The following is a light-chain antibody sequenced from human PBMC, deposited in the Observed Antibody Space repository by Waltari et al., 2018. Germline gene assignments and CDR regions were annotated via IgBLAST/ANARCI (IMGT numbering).Light chain of an antibody. CDR3: QNGYATPLS. Sequence: IQLTQSPTSLSASVGHRVTITCQARQGISNDLAWYQQKPGKVPVLLIYKASTLQRGVPSRFSGSGSGTDFSLTISSLQPEDFATYYCQNGYATPLSFGGGTKVDIK. V-gene: IGKV1-6*01. CDR1: QGISND. CDR2: KAS. J-gene: IGKJ4*01.